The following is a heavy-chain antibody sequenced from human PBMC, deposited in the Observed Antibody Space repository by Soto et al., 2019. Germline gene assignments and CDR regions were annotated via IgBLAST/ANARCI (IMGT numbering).Heavy chain of an antibody. CDR3: ARDLVAQAIVVVVGSWFDP. D-gene: IGHD2-15*01. CDR2: ISAYNGNT. Sequence: GASVKVSCKASGYTFTSYGISWVRQAPGQGLEWMGWISAYNGNTNYAQKLQGRVTMTTDTSTSTAYMELRSLRSDDTAVYYCARDLVAQAIVVVVGSWFDPWGQGTLVTVSS. J-gene: IGHJ5*02. V-gene: IGHV1-18*01. CDR1: GYTFTSYG.